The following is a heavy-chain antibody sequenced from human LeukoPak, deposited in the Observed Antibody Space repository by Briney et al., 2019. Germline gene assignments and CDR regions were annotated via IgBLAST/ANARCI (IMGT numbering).Heavy chain of an antibody. CDR1: GYSIRSGDY. V-gene: IGHV4-38-2*01. CDR2: IYHSGST. CDR3: ARNRSVTTTPGFDH. J-gene: IGHJ4*02. Sequence: SETLSLTCAVSGYSIRSGDYWGWIRQSPGKGLEWIGSIYHSGSTHYNPSLKSRVTISADTSKNQFSLMLSSVTAADTAVYYCARNRSVTTTPGFDHWGQGTLVTVSS. D-gene: IGHD4-17*01.